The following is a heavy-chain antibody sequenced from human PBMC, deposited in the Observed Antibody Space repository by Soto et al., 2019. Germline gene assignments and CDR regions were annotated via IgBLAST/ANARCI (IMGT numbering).Heavy chain of an antibody. Sequence: PGGSLRLSCAASGFTFSSYGMHWVRQAPGKGLEWVAVIWYDGSNKYYADSVKGRFTISRDNSKNTLYLQMNSLRAEDTAVYYCARAPCGGDCYIAFDIWGQGTMVTVSS. CDR3: ARAPCGGDCYIAFDI. CDR1: GFTFSSYG. D-gene: IGHD2-21*02. V-gene: IGHV3-33*01. J-gene: IGHJ3*02. CDR2: IWYDGSNK.